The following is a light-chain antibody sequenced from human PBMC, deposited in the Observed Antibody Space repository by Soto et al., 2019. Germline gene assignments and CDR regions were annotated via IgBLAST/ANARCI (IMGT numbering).Light chain of an antibody. V-gene: IGKV1-39*01. J-gene: IGKJ1*01. CDR3: QQSYSTPQT. Sequence: DIQVTQSPFSLSASVGDIVTITCLASQSISSYLNWYQQKPGKAPQLLIYAASSLQSGVPSRFSGSGSGTDFTLTISSLQPEDFATYYCQQSYSTPQTFGEGTKVDI. CDR1: QSISSY. CDR2: AAS.